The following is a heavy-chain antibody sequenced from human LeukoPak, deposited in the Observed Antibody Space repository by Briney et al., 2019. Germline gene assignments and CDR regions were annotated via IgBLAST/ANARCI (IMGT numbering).Heavy chain of an antibody. V-gene: IGHV4-61*02. CDR1: GGSISSGSYY. Sequence: SETLSLTCTVSGGSISSGSYYWSWIRQPAGKGLEWIGRIYTSGSTNYNPSLKSRVTISVDTSKNQFSLKLSSVTAADTAVYYCARSSTVTTYYYYGMDVWGQGTTVTVSS. D-gene: IGHD4-17*01. CDR3: ARSSTVTTYYYYGMDV. CDR2: IYTSGST. J-gene: IGHJ6*02.